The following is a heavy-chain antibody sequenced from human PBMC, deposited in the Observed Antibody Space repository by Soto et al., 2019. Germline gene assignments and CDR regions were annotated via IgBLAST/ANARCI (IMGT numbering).Heavy chain of an antibody. J-gene: IGHJ5*02. V-gene: IGHV4-61*01. Sequence: KTSETLSLTCTVSGGSLSGGSYYWNWIRQPPGKQMEWIGYIYDSGATKYNPSLKSRVTISQDTSKNQFSLKMNSVTPSDTAVHYCARDWGPYWFDPWGQGILVTVS. D-gene: IGHD3-16*01. CDR1: GGSLSGGSYY. CDR3: ARDWGPYWFDP. CDR2: IYDSGAT.